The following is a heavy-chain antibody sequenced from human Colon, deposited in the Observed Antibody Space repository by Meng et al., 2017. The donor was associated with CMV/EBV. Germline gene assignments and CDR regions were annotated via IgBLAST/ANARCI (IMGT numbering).Heavy chain of an antibody. CDR3: ARDVRGWFYFDY. CDR2: IHIGGTT. CDR1: GGSIESANHY. Sequence: TVSGGSIESANHYWTWIRQPAGKGLEWIGRIHIGGTTNYNPSLKDRVTIFLDTSKKQFSLKLNSLTAADTAVYYCARDVRGWFYFDYWGPGTLVTVSS. V-gene: IGHV4-61*02. J-gene: IGHJ4*02. D-gene: IGHD6-19*01.